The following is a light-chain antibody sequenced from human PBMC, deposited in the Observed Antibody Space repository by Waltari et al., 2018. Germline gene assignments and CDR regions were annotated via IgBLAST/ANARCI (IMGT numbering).Light chain of an antibody. CDR3: MLGTRPWT. CDR2: QVS. CDR1: ESLLILDGHTY. V-gene: IGKV2-30*01. Sequence: DVVMTQSPVSLPVTLGQPASISCRCSESLLILDGHTYLNWFHQRPGQSPRRLIYQVSDRDSGVPDRFSGSGSGADFTLNISRVEAEDVGVYYCMLGTRPWTFGPGTKVEIK. J-gene: IGKJ1*01.